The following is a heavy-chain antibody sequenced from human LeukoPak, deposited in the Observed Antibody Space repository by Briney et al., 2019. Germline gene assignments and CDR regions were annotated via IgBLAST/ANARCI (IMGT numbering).Heavy chain of an antibody. Sequence: GGSLRLSCAASGFTFSSYEINWVRQTPEKALEWLSYIRDSGSTIYYAKSVRGRFTISRYNAKSSVYLQMSNPGVEATAVYYCAGGEKAVEPFDLWGRGTLVTVSS. CDR3: AGGEKAVEPFDL. D-gene: IGHD3-16*01. CDR1: GFTFSSYE. V-gene: IGHV3-48*03. CDR2: IRDSGSTI. J-gene: IGHJ4*02.